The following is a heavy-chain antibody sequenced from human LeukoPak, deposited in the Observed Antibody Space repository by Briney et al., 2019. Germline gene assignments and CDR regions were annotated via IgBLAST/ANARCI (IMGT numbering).Heavy chain of an antibody. CDR2: FTSGYSYI. V-gene: IGHV3-21*01. D-gene: IGHD6-19*01. J-gene: IGHJ3*01. CDR3: ARSRIEVAGTGSFDF. Sequence: GGSLRLSCEASGFTFTSYTMNWVRQAPGKGLEWVSSFTSGYSYIDYADSVQGRFTMSRDNAKNTPYLQTNSLRAEDTAVHFCARSRIEVAGTGSFDFWGQGTMVTVSS. CDR1: GFTFTSYT.